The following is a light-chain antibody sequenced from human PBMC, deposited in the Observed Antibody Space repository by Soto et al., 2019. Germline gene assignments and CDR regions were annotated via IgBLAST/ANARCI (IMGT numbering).Light chain of an antibody. Sequence: DIHMTQSPSTLSASVGDRVTITCRASQSISSWLAWYKQKSGKAPKLLIYDASILESGVPSRFSGVGSGTDFTLTISSLQPDDFATYYCQQYNSYSSTFGQGTKVEIK. CDR2: DAS. V-gene: IGKV1-5*01. J-gene: IGKJ1*01. CDR1: QSISSW. CDR3: QQYNSYSST.